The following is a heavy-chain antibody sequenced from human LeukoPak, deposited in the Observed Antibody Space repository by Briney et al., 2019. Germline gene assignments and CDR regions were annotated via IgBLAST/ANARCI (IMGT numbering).Heavy chain of an antibody. D-gene: IGHD2-2*01. V-gene: IGHV3-30-3*01. CDR3: ARDVEDIVVVPAANIGGAFDY. CDR1: GFTFSSYT. J-gene: IGHJ4*02. Sequence: GRSLRLSCAASGFTFSSYTMHWVRQAPGKGLEWVAVISYDGSNKYYADSVKGRFTISRDNSKNTLYLQMNSLRAEDTAVYYCARDVEDIVVVPAANIGGAFDYWGQGTLVTVSS. CDR2: ISYDGSNK.